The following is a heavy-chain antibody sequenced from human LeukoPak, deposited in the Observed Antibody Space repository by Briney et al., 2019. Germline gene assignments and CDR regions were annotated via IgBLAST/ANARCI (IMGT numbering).Heavy chain of an antibody. V-gene: IGHV3-23*01. CDR3: AKSVLRFLEWFQNYGMDV. CDR1: GFTFSSYA. CDR2: ISGSGGST. J-gene: IGHJ6*02. Sequence: GGSLRLSCAASGFTFSSYAMSWVRQAPGKGLEWVSAISGSGGSTYYADSVKGRFTISRDNSKNTLYLQMNSLRAGDTAVYYCAKSVLRFLEWFQNYGMDVWGQGTTVTVSS. D-gene: IGHD3-3*01.